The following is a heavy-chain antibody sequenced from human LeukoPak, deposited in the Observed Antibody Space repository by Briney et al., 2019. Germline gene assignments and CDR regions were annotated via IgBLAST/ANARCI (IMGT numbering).Heavy chain of an antibody. CDR1: GFTFDDYA. V-gene: IGHV3-9*01. CDR3: AKAYSSSGGSFDY. D-gene: IGHD2-2*01. J-gene: IGHJ4*02. CDR2: ISWNSGSI. Sequence: GGSLRLSCVASGFTFDDYAIHWVRQAPGKGLQWVSGISWNSGSIGYADSVKGRFTISRDNAKNSLYLQMNSLRAEDTAFYYCAKAYSSSGGSFDYWGQGTLVTVCS.